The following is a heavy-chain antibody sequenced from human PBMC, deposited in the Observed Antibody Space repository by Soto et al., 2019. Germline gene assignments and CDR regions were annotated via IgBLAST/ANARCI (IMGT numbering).Heavy chain of an antibody. V-gene: IGHV1-69*01. D-gene: IGHD3-10*01. J-gene: IGHJ6*02. CDR1: GGTFSSYA. Sequence: QVQLVQSGAEVKKPGSSVKVSCKASGGTFSSYAISWVRQAPGQGLEWMGGIIPIFGTANYAQKFQGRVTITADESTSTAYMELSSLRSEDTAVYYCASDSVAEANYYYYGMDVWGQGTTVTVSS. CDR2: IIPIFGTA. CDR3: ASDSVAEANYYYYGMDV.